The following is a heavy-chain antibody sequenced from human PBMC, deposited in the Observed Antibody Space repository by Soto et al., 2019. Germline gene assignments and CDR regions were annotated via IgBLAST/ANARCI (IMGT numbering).Heavy chain of an antibody. Sequence: GXSLKISWKGSGYSFAGYWITWVRQKPGKGLEWMGRIDPSDAQTYYSPSFRGHVTISGTKSITTVFLQWSSLMAPDSLMYYCARQIYCVDIGPILQNYLDTWGQGSLVTVSS. D-gene: IGHD5-12*01. V-gene: IGHV5-10-1*01. CDR2: IDPSDAQT. J-gene: IGHJ4*02. CDR1: GYSFAGYW. CDR3: ARQIYCVDIGPILQNYLDT.